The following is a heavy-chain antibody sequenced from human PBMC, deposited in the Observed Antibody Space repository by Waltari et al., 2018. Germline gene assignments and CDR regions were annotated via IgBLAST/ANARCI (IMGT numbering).Heavy chain of an antibody. Sequence: QVQLVQSGAEVKEPGASVKVSCKASGYPFSNYYLHWVRQAPRQGLEWMGGINPNTGDTNYAQKFQGRVTMTRDTSTRTAYMELSRLRSDDTAVFYCARWGDSSGWTLDHWGQGTLVTVSS. CDR3: ARWGDSSGWTLDH. V-gene: IGHV1-2*02. D-gene: IGHD3-22*01. J-gene: IGHJ4*02. CDR2: INPNTGDT. CDR1: GYPFSNYY.